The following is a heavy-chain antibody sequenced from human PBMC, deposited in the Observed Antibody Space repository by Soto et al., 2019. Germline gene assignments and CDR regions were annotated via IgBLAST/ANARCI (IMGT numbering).Heavy chain of an antibody. J-gene: IGHJ5*02. CDR2: IYYRGST. Sequence: SETLSLTCTVSGGSISSSSYYWGWIRQPPGKGLEWIGSIYYRGSTYYNPSLKSRVTISVDTSKNQFSLKLSSVTAADTAVFYCARHSWQCLARTNWFDPWGQGTLVTVSS. CDR1: GGSISSSSYY. V-gene: IGHV4-39*01. D-gene: IGHD6-19*01. CDR3: ARHSWQCLARTNWFDP.